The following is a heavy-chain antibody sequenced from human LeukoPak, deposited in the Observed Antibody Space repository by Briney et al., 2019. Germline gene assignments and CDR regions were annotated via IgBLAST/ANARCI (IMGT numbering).Heavy chain of an antibody. CDR1: GGSISSSSYY. CDR3: ARASRYCGGDCYSFFDY. D-gene: IGHD2-21*02. V-gene: IGHV4-39*07. Sequence: SETLSLTCTVSGGSISSSSYYWGWIRQPPGKGLEWIGSIYYSGSTSYNPSLKSRVTISVDTSKNQFSLKLSSVTAADTAVYYCARASRYCGGDCYSFFDYWGQGTLVTVSS. J-gene: IGHJ4*02. CDR2: IYYSGST.